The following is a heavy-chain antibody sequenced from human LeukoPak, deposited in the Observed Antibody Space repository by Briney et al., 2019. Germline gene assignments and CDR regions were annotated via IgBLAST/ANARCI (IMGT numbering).Heavy chain of an antibody. Sequence: SETLSLTCTVSGGSISSGDYYWSWIRQPPGKGLEWIGYIYYSGSTYYNPSLKSRVTISVDTSKNQFSQKLSSVTAADTAVYYCARGWWFGELLYNSNWFDPWGQGTLVTVSS. D-gene: IGHD3-10*01. CDR2: IYYSGST. CDR3: ARGWWFGELLYNSNWFDP. J-gene: IGHJ5*02. V-gene: IGHV4-30-4*08. CDR1: GGSISSGDYY.